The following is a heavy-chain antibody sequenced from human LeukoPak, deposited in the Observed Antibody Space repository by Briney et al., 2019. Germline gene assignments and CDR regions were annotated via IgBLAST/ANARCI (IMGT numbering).Heavy chain of an antibody. J-gene: IGHJ1*01. Sequence: SGGSLRLSCAASGFTFSSYAMSWVRQAGGKGLEWVSAMSGSGGSTDYADSVKGRFTISRDNSTNTLYLQMHSLRAEDTAVYYCAKDPGVVVRNQYFQHWGQGTLVTVSS. D-gene: IGHD3-22*01. CDR3: AKDPGVVVRNQYFQH. V-gene: IGHV3-23*01. CDR2: MSGSGGST. CDR1: GFTFSSYA.